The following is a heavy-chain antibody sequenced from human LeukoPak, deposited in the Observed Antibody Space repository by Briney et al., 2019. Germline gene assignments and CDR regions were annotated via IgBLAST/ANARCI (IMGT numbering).Heavy chain of an antibody. Sequence: SETLSLTCTVSGGSISSSSYYWGWIRQPPGKGLEWIGSIYYSGSTYYNPSLKSRVTISVDTSKDQFSLKLSSVTAADTAVYYCARQAPLLLWFGDKYYFDYWGQGTLVTVSS. CDR1: GGSISSSSYY. CDR3: ARQAPLLLWFGDKYYFDY. D-gene: IGHD3-10*01. J-gene: IGHJ4*02. V-gene: IGHV4-39*01. CDR2: IYYSGST.